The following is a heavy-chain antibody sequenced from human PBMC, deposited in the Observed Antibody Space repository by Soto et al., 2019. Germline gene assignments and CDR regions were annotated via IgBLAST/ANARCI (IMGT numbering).Heavy chain of an antibody. CDR3: ARGVLA. Sequence: SETLSLTCSVSGGSVNSGGYSWSWIRRPPGKGLEGIGFISPSGSPAYNPSLKSRVTISVDRSNNQISLELSSVTAADTAVYYCARGVLAWGPGTLVTVSS. CDR2: ISPSGSP. CDR1: GGSVNSGGYS. D-gene: IGHD2-8*01. V-gene: IGHV4-30-2*01. J-gene: IGHJ5*02.